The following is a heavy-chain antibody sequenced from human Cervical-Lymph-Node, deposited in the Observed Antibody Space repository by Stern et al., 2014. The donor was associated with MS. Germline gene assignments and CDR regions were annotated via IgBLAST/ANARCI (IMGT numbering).Heavy chain of an antibody. V-gene: IGHV1-24*01. D-gene: IGHD1-26*01. CDR3: ATLESKWELPYFDY. J-gene: IGHJ4*02. Sequence: VQLVESGAEAKKPGASVKVSCRGSGYTLTELSMHWGRQAPGKGLECMGGFDPADGETIYAQKIQGRVTMTDDTSTDTAYMELSSLRSEDSAVYYCATLESKWELPYFDYWGQGTLVTVSS. CDR2: FDPADGET. CDR1: GYTLTELS.